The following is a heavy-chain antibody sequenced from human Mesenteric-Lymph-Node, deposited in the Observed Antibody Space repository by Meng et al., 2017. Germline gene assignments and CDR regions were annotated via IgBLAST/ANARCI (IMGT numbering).Heavy chain of an antibody. D-gene: IGHD2-21*02. J-gene: IGHJ4*02. CDR3: ATGGEGGDPPRY. CDR2: INWRGDYT. V-gene: IGHV3-20*04. CDR1: GFTFDDYG. Sequence: VVVGESGGRLVWAGGSLRLSCAGSGFTFDDYGMSWVRQAPGKGLEWISGINWRGDYTYYADSMKGRFTISRDNAKNSLYLQMSSLRAEDTALYYCATGGEGGDPPRYWGQGTLVTVSS.